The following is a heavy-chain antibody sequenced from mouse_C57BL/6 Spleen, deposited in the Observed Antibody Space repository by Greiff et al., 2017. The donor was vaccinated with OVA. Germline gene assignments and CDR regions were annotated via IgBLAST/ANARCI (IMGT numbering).Heavy chain of an antibody. V-gene: IGHV5-16*01. CDR2: INYDGSST. J-gene: IGHJ1*03. CDR3: ARFYSNYVYWYFDV. D-gene: IGHD2-5*01. Sequence: EVKLVESEGGLVQPGSSMKLSCTASGFTFSDYYMAWVRQVPEKGLEWVANINYDGSSTYYLDSLKSRFIISRDNAKNILYLQMSSLKSEDTATYYCARFYSNYVYWYFDVWGTGTTVTVSS. CDR1: GFTFSDYY.